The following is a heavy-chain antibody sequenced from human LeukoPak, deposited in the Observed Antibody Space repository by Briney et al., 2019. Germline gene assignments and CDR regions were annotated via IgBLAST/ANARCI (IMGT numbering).Heavy chain of an antibody. CDR1: GGSFSGYY. CDR2: IYYSGST. Sequence: SETLSLTCAVYGGSFSGYYWSWIRQPPEKGLEWIGSIYYSGSTYYNPSLKSRVTISVDTSKNQFSLKLSSVTAADTAVYYCASPGERDYYFDYWGQGTLVTVSS. V-gene: IGHV4-34*01. CDR3: ASPGERDYYFDY. J-gene: IGHJ4*02. D-gene: IGHD3-10*01.